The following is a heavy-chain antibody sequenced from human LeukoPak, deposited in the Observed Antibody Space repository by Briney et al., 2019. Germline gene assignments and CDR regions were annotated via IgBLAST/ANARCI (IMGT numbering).Heavy chain of an antibody. Sequence: GGSLRLSCAASGFTFSGYSMNWVRQAPGKGLEWVSSISDSSSSIYYADSVKGRFTISRDNAKNSLYLQMNSLRAEDTAVYYCTRDGIAAATDMDVWGKGTTVTVSS. V-gene: IGHV3-21*01. CDR1: GFTFSGYS. D-gene: IGHD6-13*01. CDR3: TRDGIAAATDMDV. CDR2: ISDSSSSI. J-gene: IGHJ6*03.